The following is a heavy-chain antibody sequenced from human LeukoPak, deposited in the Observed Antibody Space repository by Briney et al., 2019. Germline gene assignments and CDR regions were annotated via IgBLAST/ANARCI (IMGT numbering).Heavy chain of an antibody. J-gene: IGHJ4*02. Sequence: ASVKVSCKASGYTFTSYYMHWVRQAPGQGLEWMGIINPSGCSTSYAQKFQGRVTMTRDTSTSTVYMELSSLRSEDTAVYYCARGLWPVYVVVTAIGYFDYWGQGTLVTVSS. D-gene: IGHD2-21*02. CDR1: GYTFTSYY. CDR2: INPSGCST. V-gene: IGHV1-46*01. CDR3: ARGLWPVYVVVTAIGYFDY.